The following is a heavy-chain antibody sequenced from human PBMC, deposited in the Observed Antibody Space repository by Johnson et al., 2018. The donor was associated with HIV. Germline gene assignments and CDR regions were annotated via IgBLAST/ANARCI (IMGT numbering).Heavy chain of an antibody. D-gene: IGHD6-13*01. J-gene: IGHJ3*02. CDR2: ISSSGSTI. Sequence: QVQLVESGGGLVKPGGSLRLSCAASGFTFSDYYMSWIRQAPGKGLEWVSYISSSGSTIFYADSLKGRFTVSRDNAKNSLYLQMNSLRAEETAVYYCARDSGYINIWYAFDIWGQGTMVTVSS. CDR3: ARDSGYINIWYAFDI. V-gene: IGHV3-11*04. CDR1: GFTFSDYY.